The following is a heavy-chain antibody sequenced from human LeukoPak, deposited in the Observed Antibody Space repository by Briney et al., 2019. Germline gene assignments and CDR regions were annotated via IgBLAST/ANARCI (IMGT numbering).Heavy chain of an antibody. CDR1: GFTFSSYA. D-gene: IGHD1-14*01. J-gene: IGHJ4*02. CDR2: ISYDGSNK. V-gene: IGHV3-30-3*01. CDR3: AREEPPDY. Sequence: GGSLRLSCAASGFTFSSYAMHWVRQAPGKGLEWVAVISYDGSNKYYADSVKGRFTISRDNSKNTLYLQMNSLRAEDTAVYYCAREEPPDYWGQGTLVTVSS.